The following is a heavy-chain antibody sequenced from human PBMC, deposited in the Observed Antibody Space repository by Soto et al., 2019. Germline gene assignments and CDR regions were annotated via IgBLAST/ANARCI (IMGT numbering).Heavy chain of an antibody. V-gene: IGHV3-30*18. D-gene: IGHD2-2*01. CDR2: ISYDGSNK. Sequence: GGSLRLSCAASGFTFSSYGMHWVRQAPGKGLEWVAVISYDGSNKYYADSVKGRFTISRDNSKNTLYLQMNSLRAEDTAVYYCAKSNKDLALVYYCSSTSCYLYYFDYWGQGTLVTVSS. J-gene: IGHJ4*02. CDR3: AKSNKDLALVYYCSSTSCYLYYFDY. CDR1: GFTFSSYG.